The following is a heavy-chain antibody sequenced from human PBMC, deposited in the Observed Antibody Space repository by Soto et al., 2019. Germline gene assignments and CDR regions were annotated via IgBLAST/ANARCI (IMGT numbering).Heavy chain of an antibody. J-gene: IGHJ4*02. CDR1: GGSISSGGYY. Sequence: QVQLQESGPGLVKPSQTLSLTCTVSGGSISSGGYYWSWIRQHPGKGLEWIGYIYYSGSTYYNPSLHSRCTISVDTSQIQFSLKLSSVTAADTAVYYCARGYCSGGSCSFDYWGQGTLVTVSS. V-gene: IGHV4-31*03. CDR3: ARGYCSGGSCSFDY. CDR2: IYYSGST. D-gene: IGHD2-15*01.